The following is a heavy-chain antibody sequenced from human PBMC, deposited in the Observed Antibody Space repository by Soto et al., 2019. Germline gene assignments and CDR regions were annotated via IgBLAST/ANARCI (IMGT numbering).Heavy chain of an antibody. D-gene: IGHD3-22*01. CDR2: ISAYNGNT. CDR1: GHTFTSYG. Sequence: ASVKVSCKASGHTFTSYGISWVRQAPGQGLEWMGWISAYNGNTNYAQKLQGRVTMTTDTSTSTAYMELRSLRSDDTAVYYCARHTYYYDSSGYSVYWGQGTLVTVSS. V-gene: IGHV1-18*01. CDR3: ARHTYYYDSSGYSVY. J-gene: IGHJ4*02.